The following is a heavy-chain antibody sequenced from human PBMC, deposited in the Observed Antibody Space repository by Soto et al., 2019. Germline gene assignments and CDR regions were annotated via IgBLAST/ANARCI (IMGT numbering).Heavy chain of an antibody. Sequence: VQLVESGGGLVQPGGSLRLSCAASGFTFSSYWMSWVRQAPGKGLEWVANIKQDGSEKYYVDSVKGRFTISRDNAKNSLYLQMNSLRAEDTAVYYCARDLRRGITMVRGVVDYWGQGTLVTVSS. V-gene: IGHV3-7*01. J-gene: IGHJ4*02. CDR1: GFTFSSYW. CDR3: ARDLRRGITMVRGVVDY. D-gene: IGHD3-10*01. CDR2: IKQDGSEK.